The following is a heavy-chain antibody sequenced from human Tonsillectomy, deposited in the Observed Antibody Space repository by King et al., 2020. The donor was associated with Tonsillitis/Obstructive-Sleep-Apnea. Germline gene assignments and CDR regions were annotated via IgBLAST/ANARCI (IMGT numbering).Heavy chain of an antibody. CDR1: GFTFSSYW. Sequence: VQLVESGGGLVQPGGSLRLSCAASGFTFSSYWMHWVRQAPGKGLVWVSRINSDGSSTSYADSVKGRFTISRDNAQNTLYLQMNSLRAEDTAVYYCAMTDWFGELPFWGQGTLVTVSS. D-gene: IGHD3-10*01. CDR2: INSDGSST. V-gene: IGHV3-74*01. CDR3: AMTDWFGELPF. J-gene: IGHJ4*02.